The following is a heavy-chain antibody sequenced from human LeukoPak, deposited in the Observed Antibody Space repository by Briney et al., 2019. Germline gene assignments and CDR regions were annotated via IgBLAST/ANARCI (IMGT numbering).Heavy chain of an antibody. V-gene: IGHV1-69-2*01. CDR2: VDPQDGET. Sequence: GASVKVSCKVSGYTFTDYYMHWVPQAPGKGPEWMGLVDPQDGETIYAEKFQGRVTITADTSTDTAYMELSSLRPEDTAAYYCATVGGYDSDSWQGSHAFDIWGQGTKVTVSS. CDR3: ATVGGYDSDSWQGSHAFDI. J-gene: IGHJ3*02. D-gene: IGHD5-12*01. CDR1: GYTFTDYY.